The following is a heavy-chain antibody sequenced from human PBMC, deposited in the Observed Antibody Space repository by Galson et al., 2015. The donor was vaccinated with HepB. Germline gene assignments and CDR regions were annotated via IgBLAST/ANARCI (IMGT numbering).Heavy chain of an antibody. CDR2: INPNSGDT. Sequence: SVKVSCKASGYIFTAYYMHWVRQAPGQGLEWMGWINPNSGDTNYAQKFQGRVTMARDTSISTAYMELSRLRSDDTAVYYCASRDSGITMFGVASYYYYGMAVWGPGTTVTVSS. CDR3: ASRDSGITMFGVASYYYYGMAV. V-gene: IGHV1-2*02. CDR1: GYIFTAYY. D-gene: IGHD3-3*01. J-gene: IGHJ6*02.